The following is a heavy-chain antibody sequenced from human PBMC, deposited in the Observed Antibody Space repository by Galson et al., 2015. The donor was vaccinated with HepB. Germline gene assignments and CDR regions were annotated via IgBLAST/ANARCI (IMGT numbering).Heavy chain of an antibody. D-gene: IGHD6-19*01. CDR1: GYKFTNYG. V-gene: IGHV1-18*01. CDR3: ARSSIAVAGKGLVDY. J-gene: IGHJ4*02. Sequence: SVKVSCKASGYKFTNYGINWVRQAPGQGLEWMGWISVYNGNTNYAQKLQGRVTMTTDTSTSTAYMELRSLRSDDTAVYYCARSSIAVAGKGLVDYWGQGTLVTVSS. CDR2: ISVYNGNT.